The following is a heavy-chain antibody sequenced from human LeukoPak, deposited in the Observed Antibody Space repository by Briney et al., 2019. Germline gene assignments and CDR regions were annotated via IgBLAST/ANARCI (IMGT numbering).Heavy chain of an antibody. CDR2: IYTSGST. Sequence: SQTLSLTXTVSGGSISSGSYYWSWIRQPAGKGLEWIGRIYTSGSTNYNPSLKSRVTISVDTSKNQFSLKLSSVTAADTAVYYCARDPLLDPVAAAGTEGFDYWGQGTLVTVSS. CDR1: GGSISSGSYY. CDR3: ARDPLLDPVAAAGTEGFDY. J-gene: IGHJ4*02. D-gene: IGHD6-13*01. V-gene: IGHV4-61*02.